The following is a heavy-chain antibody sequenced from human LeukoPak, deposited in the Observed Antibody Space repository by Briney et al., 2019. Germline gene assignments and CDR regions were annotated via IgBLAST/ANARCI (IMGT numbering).Heavy chain of an antibody. CDR3: AKGGIKAAGRAHFDY. CDR2: TYYRSKWYN. D-gene: IGHD6-13*01. CDR1: GDSVSSNSAA. V-gene: IGHV6-1*01. J-gene: IGHJ4*02. Sequence: SQTLSITCAISGDSVSSNSAAWNWIRQSPSRGLEWLGRTYYRSKWYNDYAVSVKSRISINPDTSKNQFSLQLDSVTPEDTAVYFCAKGGIKAAGRAHFDYWGQGTLVTVSS.